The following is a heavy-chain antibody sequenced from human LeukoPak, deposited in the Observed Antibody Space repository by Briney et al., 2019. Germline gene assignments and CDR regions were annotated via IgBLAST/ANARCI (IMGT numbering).Heavy chain of an antibody. J-gene: IGHJ4*02. Sequence: GGSLRLSCAASGFTFSSYSMNWVRQAPGKGLEWVSSISGRRTYIYYADSVKGRFTISRDDGKNSLYLQMNSLRAEDTAVYYCARWTGTGASEYWGQETLVTVSS. CDR1: GFTFSSYS. CDR2: ISGRRTYI. D-gene: IGHD3/OR15-3a*01. CDR3: ARWTGTGASEY. V-gene: IGHV3-21*01.